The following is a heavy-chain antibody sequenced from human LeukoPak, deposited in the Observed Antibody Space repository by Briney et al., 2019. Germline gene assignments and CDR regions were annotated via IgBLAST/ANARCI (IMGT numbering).Heavy chain of an antibody. D-gene: IGHD3-9*01. CDR1: GESISGFY. CDR3: ARHERSYDILTGYFYGAFDI. CDR2: IYYSGGT. J-gene: IGHJ3*02. Sequence: SETLSLTCTVSGESISGFYWTWIRQPPGKGLEWIGYIYYSGGTNYNPSLKSRVTISVDTSKNQFSLKLSSVTAADTAVYYCARHERSYDILTGYFYGAFDIWGRGTMVTVSS. V-gene: IGHV4-59*08.